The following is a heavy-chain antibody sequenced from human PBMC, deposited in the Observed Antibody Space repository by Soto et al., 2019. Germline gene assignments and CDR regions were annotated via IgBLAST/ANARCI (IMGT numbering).Heavy chain of an antibody. CDR1: GFTFSNAW. D-gene: IGHD6-25*01. CDR2: IKTKVDGGTA. J-gene: IGHJ6*02. V-gene: IGHV3-15*01. Sequence: PGGSLRLSCAASGFTFSNAWMNWVRQAPGKGLEWIGRIKTKVDGGTAEYAAPVKVRFTISRDDSKNTLYLQMNSLKVEDTAVYFCTRDLAARHNNYYCAMDVWGRGTTVTVSS. CDR3: TRDLAARHNNYYCAMDV.